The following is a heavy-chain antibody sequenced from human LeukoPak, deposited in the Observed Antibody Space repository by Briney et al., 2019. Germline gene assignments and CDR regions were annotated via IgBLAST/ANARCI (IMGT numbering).Heavy chain of an antibody. V-gene: IGHV1-18*01. D-gene: IGHD6-19*01. CDR3: ARSDSSGRYGDYYYYYMDV. CDR2: ISAYNGNT. CDR1: GYTFTSYG. Sequence: ASVTVSCKASGYTFTSYGFTWVRQAPGQGLEWMGWISAYNGNTNYAQKLQSRVTMTTDTSTSTAYMELRSLRSDDTAVYYCARSDSSGRYGDYYYYYMDVWGKGTTVTVSS. J-gene: IGHJ6*03.